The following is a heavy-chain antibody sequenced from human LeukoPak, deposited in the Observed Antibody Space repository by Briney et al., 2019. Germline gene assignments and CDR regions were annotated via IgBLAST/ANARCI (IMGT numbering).Heavy chain of an antibody. D-gene: IGHD6-13*01. CDR3: ASAPRYSSSWPNNWFDP. Sequence: SVKVSCKASGGTFSSYAISWVRQAPGQGLEWMGGIIPIFGTANYAQKFQGRVTVTADESTSTAYMELSSLRSEDTAVYFCASAPRYSSSWPNNWFDPWGQGTLVTVSS. J-gene: IGHJ5*02. CDR1: GGTFSSYA. V-gene: IGHV1-69*13. CDR2: IIPIFGTA.